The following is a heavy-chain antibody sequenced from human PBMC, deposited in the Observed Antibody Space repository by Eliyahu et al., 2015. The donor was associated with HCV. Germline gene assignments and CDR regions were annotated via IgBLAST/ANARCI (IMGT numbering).Heavy chain of an antibody. CDR3: ARGISYCGGDCYSIWFDP. D-gene: IGHD2-21*02. CDR2: IFSNDEK. CDR1: GFSLSNARXG. J-gene: IGHJ5*02. Sequence: QVTLKESGPVLVKPTETLTLTCTVXGFSLSNARXGVXWIRQPPGKALEWLAHIFSNDEKSYSTSLKSRLTIXKDTSKSQVVLTMTNMDPVDTATYYCARGISYCGGDCYSIWFDPWGQGTLVTVSS. V-gene: IGHV2-26*01.